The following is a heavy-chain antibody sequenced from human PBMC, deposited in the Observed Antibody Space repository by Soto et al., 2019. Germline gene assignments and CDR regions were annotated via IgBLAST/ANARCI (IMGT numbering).Heavy chain of an antibody. CDR3: ASWADAVDEDQFQH. CDR1: GFRFSNYW. V-gene: IGHV3-7*01. Sequence: AVGSLRLYCAGSGFRFSNYWMSWIRQAPGKGLEWVAHINQAGSQKYYVDSAKGRFTISRDNAKTSLYLQMNNLRAEDTAVYYCASWADAVDEDQFQHCGQGTLVTVSS. D-gene: IGHD2-2*01. CDR2: INQAGSQK. J-gene: IGHJ1*01.